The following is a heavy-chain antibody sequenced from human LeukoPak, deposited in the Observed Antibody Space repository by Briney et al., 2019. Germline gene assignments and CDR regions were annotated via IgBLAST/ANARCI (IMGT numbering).Heavy chain of an antibody. Sequence: GGPVRLSCAASGFTFSSYWMHWVRQAPGKGLVWVSRINSDGSSTTYADSVKGRFTISRDNAKNTLYLQMNSLRAEDTAVYYCARTLVAGSYIVDYWGQGTLVTVSS. CDR1: GFTFSSYW. CDR3: ARTLVAGSYIVDY. CDR2: INSDGSST. V-gene: IGHV3-74*01. J-gene: IGHJ4*02. D-gene: IGHD6-19*01.